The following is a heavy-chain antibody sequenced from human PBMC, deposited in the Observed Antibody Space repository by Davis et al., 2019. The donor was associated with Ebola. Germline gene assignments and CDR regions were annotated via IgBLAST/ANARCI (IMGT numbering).Heavy chain of an antibody. CDR1: GGSISSYY. J-gene: IGHJ4*02. V-gene: IGHV4-59*01. CDR2: IYYSGST. CDR3: ARGSGSSSSPRPFDY. D-gene: IGHD6-13*01. Sequence: PSETLSLTCTVSGGSISSYYWSWIRQPPGKGLEWIGYIYYSGSTNYNPSLKSRVTISVDTSKNQFSLKLSSVTAADTAVYYCARGSGSSSSPRPFDYWGQGTLVTVSS.